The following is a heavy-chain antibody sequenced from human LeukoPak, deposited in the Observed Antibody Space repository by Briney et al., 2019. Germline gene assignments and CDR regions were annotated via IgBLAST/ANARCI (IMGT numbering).Heavy chain of an antibody. J-gene: IGHJ6*04. CDR1: GFTFNDYG. CDR2: INWNGGTT. Sequence: GGFLRLSCAASGFTFNDYGMTWVRQVPGKGLEWLSNINWNGGTTYYADSVKGRFTISRDNAKKFLYLQMNSLRAEDTAVYYCAELGITMIGGVWGKGTTVTISS. D-gene: IGHD3-10*02. V-gene: IGHV3-20*04. CDR3: AELGITMIGGV.